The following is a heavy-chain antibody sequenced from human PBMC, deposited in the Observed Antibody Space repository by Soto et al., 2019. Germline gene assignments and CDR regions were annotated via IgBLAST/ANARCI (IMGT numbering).Heavy chain of an antibody. CDR3: ARHLEYCSGGRCYAVYDY. D-gene: IGHD2-15*01. CDR2: IKQDGSDK. V-gene: IGHV3-7*01. Sequence: PGGSLRLSCAASGFAISTSWMSWVRQAPGRGLEWVANIKQDGSDKSYVDSVKGRFTLSRDNAKNSLYLQMNSLRAEDTAVYYCARHLEYCSGGRCYAVYDYWGRGT. CDR1: GFAISTSW. J-gene: IGHJ4*02.